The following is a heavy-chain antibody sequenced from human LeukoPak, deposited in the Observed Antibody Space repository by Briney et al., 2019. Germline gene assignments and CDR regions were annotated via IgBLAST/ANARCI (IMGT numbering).Heavy chain of an antibody. V-gene: IGHV3-30-3*01. CDR3: ARDRCSSCYGLYFDY. CDR1: GFTFSSYA. Sequence: GGSLRLSCAASGFTFSSYAMHWVRQAPGKGLEWVAVISYDGSNKYYADSVKGRFTISRDNSKNTLYLQMNSLRAEDTAVYYCARDRCSSCYGLYFDYWGQGTLVTVSS. J-gene: IGHJ4*02. CDR2: ISYDGSNK. D-gene: IGHD2-2*01.